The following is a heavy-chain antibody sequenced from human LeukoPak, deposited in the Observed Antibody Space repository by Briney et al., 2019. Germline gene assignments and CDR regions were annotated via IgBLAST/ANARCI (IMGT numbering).Heavy chain of an antibody. D-gene: IGHD6-6*01. CDR1: GYTFTSYG. J-gene: IGHJ6*03. Sequence: ASVKVSCKASGYTFTSYGISWVRQAPGQGLKWMGWISAYNGNTNYAQKLQGRVTMTTDTSTSTAYMELRSLRSDDTAVYYCARESIAARAYYYYYMDVWGKGTTVTVSS. CDR2: ISAYNGNT. CDR3: ARESIAARAYYYYYMDV. V-gene: IGHV1-18*01.